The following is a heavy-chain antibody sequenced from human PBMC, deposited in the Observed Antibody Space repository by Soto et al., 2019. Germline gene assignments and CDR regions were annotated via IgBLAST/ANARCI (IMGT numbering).Heavy chain of an antibody. CDR3: ARRHGYNFYFDY. D-gene: IGHD1-1*01. CDR2: IIPILRTA. V-gene: IGHV1-69*12. Sequence: QVQLMQSGAEVKKPGSSVKVSCKASGGTFSSYAISWVRQAPGQGLEWMGGIIPILRTANYAQKFQGRVTITADESTRTAYMELSSLRSEDTAVYYCARRHGYNFYFDYWGQGTLVTVSS. CDR1: GGTFSSYA. J-gene: IGHJ4*02.